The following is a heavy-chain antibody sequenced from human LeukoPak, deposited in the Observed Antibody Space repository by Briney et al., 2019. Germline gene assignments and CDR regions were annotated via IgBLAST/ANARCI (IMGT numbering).Heavy chain of an antibody. CDR1: GFTISSYG. Sequence: PGGSLRLSCAASGFTISSYGMSWVRQAPGKGLEWVSAISGSGGSTYYADSVKGRFTISSDNSKNTLYLQMNSLRAEDTAVHYCARDAPHCSGGSCYSRPRDAFDIWGQGTMVTVSS. J-gene: IGHJ3*02. CDR3: ARDAPHCSGGSCYSRPRDAFDI. D-gene: IGHD2-15*01. V-gene: IGHV3-23*01. CDR2: ISGSGGST.